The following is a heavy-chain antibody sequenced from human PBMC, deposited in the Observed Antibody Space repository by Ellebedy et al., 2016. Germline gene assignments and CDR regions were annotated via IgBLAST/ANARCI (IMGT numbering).Heavy chain of an antibody. CDR2: ISVGGYTT. Sequence: GESLKISXTASELNLGNYFMSWVRQAPGKGLEWVSTISVGGYTTYFADSVKGRFTISSDGSKNSVYLRMNNLRVEDTAVYYCRQGHYADLWGQGTLVTVSS. J-gene: IGHJ4*02. CDR3: RQGHYADL. CDR1: ELNLGNYF. V-gene: IGHV3-23*01. D-gene: IGHD4-17*01.